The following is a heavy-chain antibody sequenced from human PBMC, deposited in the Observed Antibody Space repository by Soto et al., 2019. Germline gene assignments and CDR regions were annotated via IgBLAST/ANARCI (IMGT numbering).Heavy chain of an antibody. CDR1: GFTFSSYG. CDR2: ISYDGSNK. V-gene: IGHV3-30*18. CDR3: AKDLEWSSVRVYAIGGFDY. D-gene: IGHD2-8*01. Sequence: QVQLVESGGGVVQPGRSLRLSCAASGFTFSSYGMHWVRQAPGKGLEWVAVISYDGSNKYYADSVKGRFTISRDNSKNTRYLQMNSLRAEDTAVYYCAKDLEWSSVRVYAIGGFDYWGQGTLVTVSS. J-gene: IGHJ4*02.